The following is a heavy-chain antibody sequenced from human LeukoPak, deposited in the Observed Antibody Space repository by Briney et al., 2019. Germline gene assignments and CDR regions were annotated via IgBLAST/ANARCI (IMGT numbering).Heavy chain of an antibody. CDR1: GFTFSSYG. CDR2: INDGGGDT. CDR3: AKRSDYGGNRNYFDS. Sequence: GGSLRLSCAASGFTFSSYGMSWVRQAPGKGLEWVSAINDGGGDTYYADSVKGRFSISRDNSKNTLYLQILSLRAEDTAVYYCAKRSDYGGNRNYFDSWGQGTPVTVPS. D-gene: IGHD4-23*01. J-gene: IGHJ4*02. V-gene: IGHV3-23*01.